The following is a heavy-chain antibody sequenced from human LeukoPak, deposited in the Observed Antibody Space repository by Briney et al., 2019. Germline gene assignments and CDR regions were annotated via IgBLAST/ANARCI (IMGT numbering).Heavy chain of an antibody. CDR3: AKDTLVGARYYGMDV. CDR2: IKQDGSEK. D-gene: IGHD1-26*01. CDR1: GFTFSSYW. J-gene: IGHJ6*02. V-gene: IGHV3-7*03. Sequence: PGGSLRLSCAASGFTFSSYWMSWVRQAPGKGLEWVANIKQDGSEKYYVDSVKGRFTISRDNAKNSLYLQMNSLRAEDTALYYCAKDTLVGARYYGMDVWGQGTTVTVSS.